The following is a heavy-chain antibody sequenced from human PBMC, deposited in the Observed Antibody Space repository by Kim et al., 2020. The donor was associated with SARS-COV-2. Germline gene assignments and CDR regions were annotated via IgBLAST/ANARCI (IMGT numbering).Heavy chain of an antibody. D-gene: IGHD3-22*01. Sequence: GGSLRLSCAASGFTFRRYAMSWVRQAPGKGLEWVSVIHSGGSTTYYADSVKGRFTISRDDSKNTLYLQMNSLRAEDTAVYYCARDDSSGYYYWDYWGQGTLITVSS. CDR1: GFTFRRYA. J-gene: IGHJ4*02. CDR2: IHSGGSTT. V-gene: IGHV3-23*03. CDR3: ARDDSSGYYYWDY.